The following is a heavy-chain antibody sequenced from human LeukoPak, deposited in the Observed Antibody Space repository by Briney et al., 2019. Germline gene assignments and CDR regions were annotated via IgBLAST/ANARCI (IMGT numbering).Heavy chain of an antibody. J-gene: IGHJ4*02. CDR1: GYTFTGYY. V-gene: IGHV1-2*04. CDR3: ARAAGGGYDYFDY. D-gene: IGHD3-16*01. CDR2: INPNSGGT. Sequence: ASVKVSCKASGYTFTGYYMHWVQQAPGQGLEWMGWINPNSGGTNYAQKFQGWVTMTRDTSISTAYMELSRLRSDDTAVYYCARAAGGGYDYFDYWGQGTLVTVSS.